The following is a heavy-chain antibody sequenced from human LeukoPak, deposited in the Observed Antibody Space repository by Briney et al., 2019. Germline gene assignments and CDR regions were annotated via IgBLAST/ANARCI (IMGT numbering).Heavy chain of an antibody. CDR1: GGSISCSSYY. V-gene: IGHV4-39*02. Sequence: PSETLSLTCTVSGGSISCSSYYWGWIRQTPVKGLEWTGSIYYSGSTYYNPSLEGRVTISADTSRNNFSLNLRSVTAADTAVYYCASYNGGGYDVSDYWGQGTLVTVSS. CDR3: ASYNGGGYDVSDY. CDR2: IYYSGST. D-gene: IGHD3-10*01. J-gene: IGHJ4*02.